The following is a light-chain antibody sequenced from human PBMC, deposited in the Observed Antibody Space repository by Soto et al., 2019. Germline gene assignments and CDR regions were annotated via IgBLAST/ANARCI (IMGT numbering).Light chain of an antibody. V-gene: IGKV1-33*01. CDR3: QQYDQLPIT. J-gene: IGKJ4*01. CDR1: QGISKY. Sequence: DIQMTQSASSLPASVGDTVTISCQASQGISKYLNWFQQKPGKAPKLLIYAVSNLETGVPSRFSGRGSGTDFTLIISNLQPEDFATYYCQQYDQLPITFGGGTKVDI. CDR2: AVS.